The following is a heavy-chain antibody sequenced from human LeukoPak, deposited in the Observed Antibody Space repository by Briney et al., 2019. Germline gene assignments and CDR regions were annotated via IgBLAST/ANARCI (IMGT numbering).Heavy chain of an antibody. D-gene: IGHD3-3*01. CDR2: IIPIFGIA. Sequence: GASVKVSCKASGGTFSSYAISWVRQAPGQGLEWMGRIIPIFGIANYAQRFQGRVTITADKSTSTAYMEQSSLGSEDTAVYHCARDEGRRSRITIFGAGYYFDYWGQGTLVTASS. CDR3: ARDEGRRSRITIFGAGYYFDY. CDR1: GGTFSSYA. V-gene: IGHV1-69*04. J-gene: IGHJ4*02.